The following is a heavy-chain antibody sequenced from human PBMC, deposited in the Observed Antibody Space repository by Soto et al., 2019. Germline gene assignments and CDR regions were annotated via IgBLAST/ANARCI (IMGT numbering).Heavy chain of an antibody. Sequence: VASVKVSCKASGGTFSSYAISWVRQAPGQGLEWMGGIIPIFGTANYAQKFQGRVTITADESTSTAYMELSSLRSEDTAVYYCARAGNTYYYGSGSYYRYGMDVWGQGTTVTVSS. CDR1: GGTFSSYA. J-gene: IGHJ6*02. CDR3: ARAGNTYYYGSGSYYRYGMDV. CDR2: IIPIFGTA. V-gene: IGHV1-69*13. D-gene: IGHD3-10*01.